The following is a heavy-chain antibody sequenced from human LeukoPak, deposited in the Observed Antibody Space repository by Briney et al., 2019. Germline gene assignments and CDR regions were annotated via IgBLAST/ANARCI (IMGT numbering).Heavy chain of an antibody. CDR3: ARDPGRITIFGVVIARFDY. D-gene: IGHD3-3*01. V-gene: IGHV3-21*04. CDR1: GFTFSSYS. Sequence: GGSLRLSCAASGFTFSSYSMNWVRQAPGKGLEWVSSISSSSSYIYYADSVKGRFTISRDNAKNSLYLQMNSLRAEDTAVYYCARDPGRITIFGVVIARFDYWGQGTLVTVSS. CDR2: ISSSSSYI. J-gene: IGHJ4*02.